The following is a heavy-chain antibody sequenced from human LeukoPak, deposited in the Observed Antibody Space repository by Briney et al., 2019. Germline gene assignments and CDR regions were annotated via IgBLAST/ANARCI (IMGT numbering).Heavy chain of an antibody. CDR2: IYYSGST. J-gene: IGHJ4*02. CDR1: GGSISSSSYY. Sequence: PSETLSLTCTVSGGSISSSSYYWGWIRQPPGKGLEWIGSIYYSGSTYYNPSLKSRVTISVDTSKNQFSLKLSSVTAADTAVYYCARVSEYGAIPFDYWGQGTPVTVSS. V-gene: IGHV4-39*07. D-gene: IGHD4-17*01. CDR3: ARVSEYGAIPFDY.